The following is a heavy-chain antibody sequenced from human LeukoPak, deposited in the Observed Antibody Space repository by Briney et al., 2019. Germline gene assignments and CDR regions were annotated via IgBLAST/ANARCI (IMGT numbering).Heavy chain of an antibody. D-gene: IGHD1-1*01. J-gene: IGHJ4*02. CDR1: GGSISSSSYY. CDR3: ARETLGMCYFDY. V-gene: IGHV4-39*07. CDR2: IYYSGST. Sequence: SETLSLTCTVSGGSISSSSYYWGWIRQPPGKGLEWIGSIYYSGSTYYNPSLKSRVTISVDTSKNQFSLKLSSVTAADTAVYYCARETLGMCYFDYWGQGTLVTVSS.